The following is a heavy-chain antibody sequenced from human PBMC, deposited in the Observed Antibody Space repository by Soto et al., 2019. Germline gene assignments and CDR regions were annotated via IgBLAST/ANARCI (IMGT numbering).Heavy chain of an antibody. J-gene: IGHJ5*02. V-gene: IGHV1-2*02. Sequence: QVQLVQSGAEVKKPGASVKVSCKASGYTFTGYYMHWVRQAPGQGLEWMGWINPNSGGTNYAQKFQGRVIMTRDRPINTVYMDLRRLRSDDTAVYYCARRYNDSSGFHGGWFDPWGQGTLDTVS. CDR2: INPNSGGT. D-gene: IGHD3-22*01. CDR1: GYTFTGYY. CDR3: ARRYNDSSGFHGGWFDP.